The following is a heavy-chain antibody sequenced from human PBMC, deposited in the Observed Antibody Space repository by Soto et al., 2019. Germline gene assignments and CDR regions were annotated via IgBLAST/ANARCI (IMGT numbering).Heavy chain of an antibody. D-gene: IGHD6-19*01. V-gene: IGHV3-53*01. Sequence: EVQLVESGGGLIQPGGSLRLSCAASGFTVSSNYMSWVRQAPGKGLEWVSVIYSGGSTYYADSVKGRFTISRDNSKNTLYLQMNSLRAEDTAVYYCARESSGWYDYEFDYWGQGTLVPVSS. CDR1: GFTVSSNY. CDR2: IYSGGST. CDR3: ARESSGWYDYEFDY. J-gene: IGHJ4*02.